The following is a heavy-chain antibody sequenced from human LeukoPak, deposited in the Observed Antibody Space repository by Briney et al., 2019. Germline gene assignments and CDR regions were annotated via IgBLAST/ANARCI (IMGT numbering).Heavy chain of an antibody. V-gene: IGHV4-39*01. D-gene: IGHD3-22*01. CDR1: GGSITSSSYY. Sequence: SETLSLTCTVSGGSITSSSYYWGWIRQPRGKGLEWIGSIFHSGSTYYNPSLKSRVTISVDTSKNQFSLKLSSVTAADTAFYYCARAFSSGYWFDPWGQGTLVTVSS. J-gene: IGHJ5*02. CDR3: ARAFSSGYWFDP. CDR2: IFHSGST.